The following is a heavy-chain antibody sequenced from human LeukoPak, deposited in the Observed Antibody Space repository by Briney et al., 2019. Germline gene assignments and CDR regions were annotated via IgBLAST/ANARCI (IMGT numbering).Heavy chain of an antibody. CDR3: AGVYDASGYYRTPIDK. CDR2: ISSSSNYI. V-gene: IGHV3-21*06. D-gene: IGHD3-3*01. Sequence: PGGSLRLSCVASGFTFSSYSMNWVRQAPGKGLEWVSSISSSSNYIYYAESMKGRFTIPRDNAKNSVHLQMNTLRDEDTAIYFCAGVYDASGYYRTPIDKWGQGTLVAVAS. J-gene: IGHJ4*02. CDR1: GFTFSSYS.